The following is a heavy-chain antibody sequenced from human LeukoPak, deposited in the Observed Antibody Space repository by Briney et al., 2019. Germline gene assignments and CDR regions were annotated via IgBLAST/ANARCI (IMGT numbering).Heavy chain of an antibody. CDR3: TRDQGGSDY. D-gene: IGHD3-16*01. CDR1: GFTFSSYS. Sequence: GGSLRLSCVASGFTFSSYSMNWVRQAPGKGLEWVSYITRSSSAKFYADSVKGRFTISRDNAENLLYLQMNSLRAEDTAVYYCTRDQGGSDYWGQGTLVTVSS. J-gene: IGHJ4*02. V-gene: IGHV3-48*01. CDR2: ITRSSSAK.